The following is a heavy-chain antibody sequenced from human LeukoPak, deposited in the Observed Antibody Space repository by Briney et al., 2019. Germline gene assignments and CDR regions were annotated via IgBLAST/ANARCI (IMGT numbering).Heavy chain of an antibody. V-gene: IGHV1-69*13. CDR1: GGTFSSYA. D-gene: IGHD5-12*01. CDR3: ATVTEWLRLKELRSFDY. CDR2: IIPIFGTA. J-gene: IGHJ4*02. Sequence: GASVKVSCKASGGTFSSYAISWVRQAPGQGLEWMGGIIPIFGTANYAQKFQGRVTITADESTSTAYMELSSLRSEDTAVYYCATVTEWLRLKELRSFDYWGQGTLVTVSS.